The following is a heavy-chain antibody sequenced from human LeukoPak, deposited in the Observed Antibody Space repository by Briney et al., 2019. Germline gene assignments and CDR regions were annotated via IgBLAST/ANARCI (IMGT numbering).Heavy chain of an antibody. D-gene: IGHD3-10*01. CDR2: IYTTGSP. CDR3: ARDRGITTARGVPSWFDP. Sequence: PSQTLSLTCTVPGGSINSDSYYWTWIRQPAGKGLEWIGRIYTTGSPSYNPSLKSRVTMSIDTSKNQFSLKLSSVSAADTAVYYCARDRGITTARGVPSWFDPWGQGTLVTVSS. J-gene: IGHJ5*02. V-gene: IGHV4-61*02. CDR1: GGSINSDSYY.